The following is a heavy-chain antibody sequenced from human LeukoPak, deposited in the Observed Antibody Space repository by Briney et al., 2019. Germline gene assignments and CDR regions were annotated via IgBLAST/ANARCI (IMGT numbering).Heavy chain of an antibody. CDR3: AKDRCSNGIGCYYYYMDV. CDR1: GFTFSSYG. CDR2: IQYDGSSE. J-gene: IGHJ6*03. D-gene: IGHD2-8*01. Sequence: GGSLRLSCAASGFTFSSYGMHWVRQAPGKGLEWVAYIQYDGSSEQYADSVKGRFSISRDSSKNILYLQLNSLRAEDTAVYYCAKDRCSNGIGCYYYYMDVWGKGTTVTISS. V-gene: IGHV3-30*02.